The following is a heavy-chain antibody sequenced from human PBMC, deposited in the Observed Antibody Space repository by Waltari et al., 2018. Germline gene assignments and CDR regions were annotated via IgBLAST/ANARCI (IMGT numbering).Heavy chain of an antibody. J-gene: IGHJ5*02. CDR1: GGTFSSYA. V-gene: IGHV1-69*01. CDR2: IIPCGTA. CDR3: ARSDIVATKVALFYWFDP. D-gene: IGHD5-12*01. Sequence: QVQLVQSGAEVKKPGSSVKVSCKASGGTFSSYAISWVRQAPGQGLEWMGGIIPCGTANYAQKVQGRVTITADESTITAYMELSSLRSEDTAVYYCARSDIVATKVALFYWFDPWGQGTLVTVSS.